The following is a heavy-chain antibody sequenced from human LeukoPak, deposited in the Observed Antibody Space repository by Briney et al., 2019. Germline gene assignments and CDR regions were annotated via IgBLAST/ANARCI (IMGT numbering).Heavy chain of an antibody. CDR1: GGSISSYY. Sequence: SETLSLTCSVSGGSISSYYWSWIRQPPGKGLEWIGNIFYTGSTKYNPSLKSRVTISVDTSKNQFSLKLSSVTAADTAVYYCAWKVPYYDFWSGYYFDYWGQGTLVTVSS. V-gene: IGHV4-59*08. CDR3: AWKVPYYDFWSGYYFDY. J-gene: IGHJ4*02. CDR2: IFYTGST. D-gene: IGHD3-3*01.